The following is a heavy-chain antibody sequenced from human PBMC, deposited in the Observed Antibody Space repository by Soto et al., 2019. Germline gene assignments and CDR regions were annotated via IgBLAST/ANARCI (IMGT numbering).Heavy chain of an antibody. J-gene: IGHJ6*02. CDR2: IYYTATT. D-gene: IGHD2-8*01. CDR3: ARTYFTTTSCQAHGMDV. CDR1: GGSVSSGSYY. V-gene: IGHV4-61*01. Sequence: QVQLQESGSGLVKPSETLSLTCTVSGGSVSSGSYYWTWIRQPPGKGLEWIGYIYYTATTNYNPSLKGRVTISLDTSKNQFSLKLSSMTAADTAVYYCARTYFTTTSCQAHGMDVWGQGTTVTVSS.